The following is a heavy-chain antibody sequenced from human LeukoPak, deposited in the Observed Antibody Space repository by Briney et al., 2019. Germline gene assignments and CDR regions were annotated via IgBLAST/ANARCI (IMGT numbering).Heavy chain of an antibody. V-gene: IGHV4-59*01. J-gene: IGHJ4*02. CDR1: GGSISSYY. D-gene: IGHD6-19*01. CDR3: ARAFSSGWYPYSIGGLWFDY. Sequence: PSETLSLTCTVSGGSISSYYWSWIRQPPGKGQEWMGNIYYTWSTNYNPSRKSQVTISVDTSKNQFSLKLSSVTAADTAVYYCARAFSSGWYPYSIGGLWFDYWGQGTLVSVSS. CDR2: IYYTWST.